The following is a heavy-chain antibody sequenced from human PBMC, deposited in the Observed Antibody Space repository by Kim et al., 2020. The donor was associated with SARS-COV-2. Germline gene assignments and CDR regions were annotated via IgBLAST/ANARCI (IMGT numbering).Heavy chain of an antibody. CDR3: ARAVRLDYGIWSGYVDY. J-gene: IGHJ4*02. CDR1: GGSFTDYY. CDR2: INHSGSI. D-gene: IGHD3-3*01. V-gene: IGHV4-34*01. Sequence: SETLSLTCAVYGGSFTDYYWTWIRQPPGKGLEWIGEINHSGSINYNPSFSSRVTISVDTSKNQFSLKLTSVTVADTAVYYCARAVRLDYGIWSGYVDYWGQGSLVTVSS.